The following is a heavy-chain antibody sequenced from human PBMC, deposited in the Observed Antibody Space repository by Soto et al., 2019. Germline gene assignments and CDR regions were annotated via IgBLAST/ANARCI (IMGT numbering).Heavy chain of an antibody. Sequence: EVQLVESGGGLVQPGGSLRLSCAASGFTFSDHDMDWVRQAPGKGLEWVGRIRNRPNSYTTQYAASVKGRFAVLRDDAENLVYLQMNDLKTEDTAVYYCVRDSGRGFYFDYWGQGAQVTVSS. CDR3: VRDSGRGFYFDY. CDR2: IRNRPNSYTT. J-gene: IGHJ4*02. CDR1: GFTFSDHD. D-gene: IGHD3-10*01. V-gene: IGHV3-72*01.